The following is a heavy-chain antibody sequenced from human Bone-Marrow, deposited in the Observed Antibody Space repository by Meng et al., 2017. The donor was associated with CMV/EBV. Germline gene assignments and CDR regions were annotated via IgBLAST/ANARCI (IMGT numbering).Heavy chain of an antibody. CDR2: IIPIFGTA. CDR1: GGTFSSYA. J-gene: IGHJ4*02. V-gene: IGHV1-69*05. Sequence: SVKVSCKASGGTFSSYAISWVRQAPGQGLEWMGGIIPIFGTANYAQKFQGRVTITTDESTSTAYMELSSLRSEDTAVYYCALGVGATYLPDYWGQGTRVTVSS. D-gene: IGHD1-26*01. CDR3: ALGVGATYLPDY.